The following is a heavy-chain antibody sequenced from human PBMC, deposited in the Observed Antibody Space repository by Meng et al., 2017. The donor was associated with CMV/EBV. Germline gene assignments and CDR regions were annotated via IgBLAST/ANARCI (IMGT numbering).Heavy chain of an antibody. V-gene: IGHV4-59*01. Sequence: GSLRLSCTVSGGSISSYYWSWIRRPPGKGLEWIGYIYYSGSTNYNPSLKSRVTISVDTSKNQFSLKLSSVTAADTAVYYCARGGARDIARLGYWGQGTLVTVSS. D-gene: IGHD5-12*01. J-gene: IGHJ4*02. CDR2: IYYSGST. CDR3: ARGGARDIARLGY. CDR1: GGSISSYY.